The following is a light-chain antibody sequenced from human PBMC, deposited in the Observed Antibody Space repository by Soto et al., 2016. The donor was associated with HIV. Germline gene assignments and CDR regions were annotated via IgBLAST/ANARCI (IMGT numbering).Light chain of an antibody. V-gene: IGLV3-19*01. CDR3: NSRDNSGNHYV. CDR2: GKN. J-gene: IGLJ1*01. CDR1: SLRRYY. Sequence: SSELTQDPAVSVALGQTVRITCQGDSLRRYYASWYQQKPGQAPVLVIYGKNNRPSEIPDRFSGSSSGNTASLTITGAQAEDEADYYCNSRDNSGNHYVFGTGTKVTVL.